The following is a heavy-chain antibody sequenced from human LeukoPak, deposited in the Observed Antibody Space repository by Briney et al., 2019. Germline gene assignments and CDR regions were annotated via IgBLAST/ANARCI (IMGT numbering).Heavy chain of an antibody. D-gene: IGHD3-3*01. CDR3: ARVWYYDFWSGYSCLDY. V-gene: IGHV3-21*01. J-gene: IGHJ4*02. CDR1: GFTFSHYS. CDR2: ISSTSSNT. Sequence: GGSLRLSCAASGFTFSHYSMNWVRQAPGKGLEWVSAISSTSSNTYCADSLKGRFTISRDNAKNSLYLQMNSLRAEDTAVYYCARVWYYDFWSGYSCLDYWGQGTLVTVSS.